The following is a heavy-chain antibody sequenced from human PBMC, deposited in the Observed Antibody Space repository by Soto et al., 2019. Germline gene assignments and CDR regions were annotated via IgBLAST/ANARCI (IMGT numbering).Heavy chain of an antibody. CDR1: GFTFSSYA. D-gene: IGHD3-10*01. CDR2: ISGSGGST. V-gene: IGHV3-23*01. Sequence: PGGSLRLSCAASGFTFSSYAMSWVRQAPGEGLEWVSAISGSGGSTYYADSVKGRFTISRDNSKNTLYLQMNSLRAEDTAVYYCAKDELGITTVPLYFDYWGQGTLVTVSS. CDR3: AKDELGITTVPLYFDY. J-gene: IGHJ4*02.